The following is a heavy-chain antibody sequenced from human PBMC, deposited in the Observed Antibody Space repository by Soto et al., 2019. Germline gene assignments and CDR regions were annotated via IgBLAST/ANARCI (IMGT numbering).Heavy chain of an antibody. CDR2: IISGGST. J-gene: IGHJ4*02. V-gene: IGHV3-23*01. D-gene: IGHD6-19*01. CDR1: GFTFSSYA. Sequence: EVHLLESGGGLVQPGGSLRLSCAASGFTFSSYAMSWVRQAPGKGLEWVSTIISGGSTYYADSVKGRFTISRDNSKNTLYLQMNSLRAEDTAVYYCAKAFYSSDRGEVFDYWGQGTLVTVSS. CDR3: AKAFYSSDRGEVFDY.